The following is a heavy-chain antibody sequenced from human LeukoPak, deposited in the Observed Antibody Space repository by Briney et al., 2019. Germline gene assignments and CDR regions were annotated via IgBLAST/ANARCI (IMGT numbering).Heavy chain of an antibody. J-gene: IGHJ6*03. V-gene: IGHV4-4*07. CDR2: IYTSGST. D-gene: IGHD2-2*01. Sequence: SETLSLTCTVSGGSISSYYWSWIRQPAGKGLEWIGRIYTSGSTNYNPSLKSRVTMSVDTSKNQFSLKLSSVTAADTAVYYCAREGIVVVPAALPPYYYYMDVWGKGTAVTISS. CDR3: AREGIVVVPAALPPYYYYMDV. CDR1: GGSISSYY.